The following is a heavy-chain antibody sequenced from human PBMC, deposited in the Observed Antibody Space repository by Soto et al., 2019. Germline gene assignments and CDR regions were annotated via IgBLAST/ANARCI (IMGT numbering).Heavy chain of an antibody. CDR1: GFTFSGSA. CDR3: TRPQYYDFWSGRDYYYYGMDV. D-gene: IGHD3-3*01. V-gene: IGHV3-73*01. Sequence: GGSLRLSCAASGFTFSGSAMHWVRQASGKGLEWVGRIRSKANSYATAYAASVKGRFTISRDDSKNTAYLQMNSLKTEDTAVYYCTRPQYYDFWSGRDYYYYGMDVWGQGTTVTVSS. CDR2: IRSKANSYAT. J-gene: IGHJ6*02.